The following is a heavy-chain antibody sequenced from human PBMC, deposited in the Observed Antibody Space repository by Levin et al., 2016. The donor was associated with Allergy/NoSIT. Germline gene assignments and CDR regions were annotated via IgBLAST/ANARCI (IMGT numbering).Heavy chain of an antibody. CDR2: IDHNGGT. J-gene: IGHJ4*02. V-gene: IGHV4-34*01. Sequence: SETLSLTCAVYGGSFSGYSWTWIRQPPGKGLEWIGEIDHNGGTDYSPSLKSRVTVSVDTSKNQFSLKVSSVTAADTAVYYCARHDVGDFDFDFWGQGTLVTVSS. CDR3: ARHDVGDFDFDF. D-gene: IGHD3-10*01. CDR1: GGSFSGYS.